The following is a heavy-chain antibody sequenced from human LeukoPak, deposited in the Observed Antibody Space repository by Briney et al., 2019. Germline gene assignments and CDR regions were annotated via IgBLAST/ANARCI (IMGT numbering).Heavy chain of an antibody. CDR1: GFTFSSYN. CDR2: ITSGSSYI. J-gene: IGHJ6*03. Sequence: GGSLRLSCAASGFTFSSYNMNWVRQAPGKGLEWVSSITSGSSYIYYADSVKGRFTISRDNAKNTLYLQMNSLRAEDTAVYYCARDHRGYGDYYYYYYMDVWGKGTTVTISS. D-gene: IGHD4-17*01. V-gene: IGHV3-21*01. CDR3: ARDHRGYGDYYYYYYMDV.